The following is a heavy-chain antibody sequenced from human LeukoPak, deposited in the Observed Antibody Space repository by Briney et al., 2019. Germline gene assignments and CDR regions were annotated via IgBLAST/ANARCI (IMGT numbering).Heavy chain of an antibody. J-gene: IGHJ4*02. D-gene: IGHD1-14*01. V-gene: IGHV3-30*03. CDR3: RAATKNRGYYFDY. Sequence: PGGSLRLSCAASGFTFSIYGMHWVRQAPGKGPEWVAVISSDGREEDYADSVRGRFTISRDNSRDTLYLQMSSLRPEDAAVYYCRAATKNRGYYFDYWGQGTLVTVSS. CDR2: ISSDGREE. CDR1: GFTFSIYG.